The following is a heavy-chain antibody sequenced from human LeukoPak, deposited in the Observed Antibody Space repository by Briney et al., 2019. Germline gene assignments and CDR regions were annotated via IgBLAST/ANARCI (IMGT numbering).Heavy chain of an antibody. CDR3: ARGRYYYDSSGYPTFDY. CDR1: GGSFSGYY. J-gene: IGHJ4*02. Sequence: ASETLSLTCAVYGGSFSGYYWSWIRQPPGKGLEWIGEINHSGSTYYNPSLKSRVTISVDTSKNQFSLKLSSVTAADTAVYYCARGRYYYDSSGYPTFDYWGQGTLVTVSS. D-gene: IGHD3-22*01. CDR2: INHSGST. V-gene: IGHV4-34*01.